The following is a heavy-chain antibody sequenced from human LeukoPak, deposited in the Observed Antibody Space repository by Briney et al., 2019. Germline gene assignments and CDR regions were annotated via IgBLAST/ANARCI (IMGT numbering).Heavy chain of an antibody. CDR1: GVAISDYF. CDR3: ARSPSTIGWNWGYYFDF. CDR2: ISTTGST. V-gene: IGHV4-4*07. J-gene: IGHJ4*02. Sequence: SETLSLTCSVSGVAISDYFWSWIRQPAGRDLEWIGRISTTGSTYFNPSLRSRVRMSVDSSKTHSSLRLSSVTAADTAVYYCARSPSTIGWNWGYYFDFWGQGHLVTVSS. D-gene: IGHD1-7*01.